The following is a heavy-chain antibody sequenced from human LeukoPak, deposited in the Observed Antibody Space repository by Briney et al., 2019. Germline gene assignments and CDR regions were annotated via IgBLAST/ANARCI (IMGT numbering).Heavy chain of an antibody. CDR1: GGSFSGYY. V-gene: IGHV4-34*01. CDR2: IKHSGST. D-gene: IGHD3-9*01. J-gene: IGHJ4*02. CDR3: ARLSFDVPNYDILTGYYNSYFDY. Sequence: SETLSLTCAVYGGSFSGYYWSWIRQPPGKGLEWIGEIKHSGSTNYNPSLKSRVTISVDTSKNQFSLKLSSVTAADTAVYYCARLSFDVPNYDILTGYYNSYFDYWCQGTLVIVSS.